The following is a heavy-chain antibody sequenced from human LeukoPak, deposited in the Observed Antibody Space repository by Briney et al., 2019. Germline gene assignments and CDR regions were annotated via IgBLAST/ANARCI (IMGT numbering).Heavy chain of an antibody. CDR1: GYTFTGYY. D-gene: IGHD4-17*01. V-gene: IGHV1-2*02. Sequence: GASVKVSCKASGYTFTGYYMHWVRQAPGQGLEWMGWINPNSGGTNYAQKFQGRVTMTTDTSTSTAYMDLRSLRSDDTAVYYCALMTTGAFDIWGQGTMVTVSS. J-gene: IGHJ3*02. CDR2: INPNSGGT. CDR3: ALMTTGAFDI.